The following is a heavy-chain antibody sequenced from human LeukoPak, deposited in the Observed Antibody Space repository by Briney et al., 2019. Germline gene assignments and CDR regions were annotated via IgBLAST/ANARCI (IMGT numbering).Heavy chain of an antibody. CDR1: GGSISPYY. CDR3: ARHGGGGESYPRVFDY. V-gene: IGHV4-59*08. Sequence: SETLSLTCTVSGGSISPYYWSWIRQPPGKGLEWNGYIYYSGSTSYNPSLKSRVTISVDASKNQFSLKLSSVTAADTAVYYCARHGGGGESYPRVFDYWGRGNLVTVSS. CDR2: IYYSGST. D-gene: IGHD1-26*01. J-gene: IGHJ4*02.